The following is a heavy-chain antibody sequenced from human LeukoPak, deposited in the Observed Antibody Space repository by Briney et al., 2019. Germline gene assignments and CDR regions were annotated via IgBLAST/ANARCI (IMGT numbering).Heavy chain of an antibody. V-gene: IGHV3-9*01. J-gene: IGHJ6*02. CDR1: GHTFDDYA. Sequence: PGRSLRLSCAASGHTFDDYAMHWVRQAPGKGLEWVSGISWNSGSIGYADSVKGRFTISRDNAKNSLYLQMNSLRAEDTALYYCAKDQRAAAGYYYGMDVWGQGTTVTVSS. CDR3: AKDQRAAAGYYYGMDV. CDR2: ISWNSGSI. D-gene: IGHD6-13*01.